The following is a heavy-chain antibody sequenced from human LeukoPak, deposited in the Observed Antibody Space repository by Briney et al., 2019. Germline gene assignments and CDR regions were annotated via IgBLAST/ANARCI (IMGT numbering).Heavy chain of an antibody. CDR3: AKWGDYDVLTGYYVSDY. CDR2: ITGSGGNT. Sequence: GASLRLSCAASGFTFSNYAMSWVRQAPGTGLEWVSAITGSGGNTYYADSVKGRFTISRDNSKNTVFLQMNSLRAEDTAVYYCAKWGDYDVLTGYYVSDYWGQGTLVTVSS. V-gene: IGHV3-23*01. J-gene: IGHJ4*02. D-gene: IGHD3-9*01. CDR1: GFTFSNYA.